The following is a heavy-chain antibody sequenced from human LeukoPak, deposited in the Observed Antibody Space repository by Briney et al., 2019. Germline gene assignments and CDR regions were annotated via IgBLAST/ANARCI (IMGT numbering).Heavy chain of an antibody. Sequence: GGSLRLSCAASGSTFSSYSMNWVRQAPGKGLEWVSSISSSSSYIYYADSVKGRFTISRDNAKNSLYLQMNSLRAEDTAVYYCARDIDTAMATEDYWGQGTLVTVSS. CDR2: ISSSSSYI. CDR3: ARDIDTAMATEDY. D-gene: IGHD5-18*01. CDR1: GSTFSSYS. J-gene: IGHJ4*02. V-gene: IGHV3-21*01.